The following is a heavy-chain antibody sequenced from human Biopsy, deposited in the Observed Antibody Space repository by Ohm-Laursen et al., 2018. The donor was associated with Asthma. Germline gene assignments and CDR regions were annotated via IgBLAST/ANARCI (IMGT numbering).Heavy chain of an antibody. V-gene: IGHV3-30-3*01. D-gene: IGHD6-13*01. CDR3: SRDTLGYYFDI. Sequence: SLRLSCAASGAHFGSYNMHWARQAPGKGLEWVAVITFDGSTQHYGNSVKGRFTISRDNAKNMLFLQMNSLRSDDTAVCYCSRDTLGYYFDIWGPGTQVTVSS. CDR2: ITFDGSTQ. CDR1: GAHFGSYN. J-gene: IGHJ4*02.